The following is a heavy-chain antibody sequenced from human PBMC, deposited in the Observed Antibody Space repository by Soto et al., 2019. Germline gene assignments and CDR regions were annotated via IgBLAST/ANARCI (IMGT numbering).Heavy chain of an antibody. V-gene: IGHV3-7*01. Sequence: EVQLVESGGGLVQPGGSLRLSCAASEFTISRYWMSWVRQAPGKGLEWVANIKQDGSEKYYVDSVKGRFTISRDNAKNSLYLQMNSLRAEDTAVYYCARDAYSSSPGSWGQGTLVTVSS. CDR3: ARDAYSSSPGS. D-gene: IGHD6-6*01. CDR2: IKQDGSEK. CDR1: EFTISRYW. J-gene: IGHJ5*02.